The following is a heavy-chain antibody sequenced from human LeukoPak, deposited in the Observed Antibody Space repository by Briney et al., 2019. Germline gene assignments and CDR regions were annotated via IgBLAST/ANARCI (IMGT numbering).Heavy chain of an antibody. J-gene: IGHJ6*04. Sequence: GGSPGLSCAASGFTFSSSSMSWVRQAPGKGLEWVSSISSSSSYIYYADSLKGRFTISRDNAKNSLYLQTNSLRAEDTAVYYCAELGITMIGGVWGKGTTVTISS. V-gene: IGHV3-21*01. CDR1: GFTFSSSS. CDR3: AELGITMIGGV. CDR2: ISSSSSYI. D-gene: IGHD3-10*02.